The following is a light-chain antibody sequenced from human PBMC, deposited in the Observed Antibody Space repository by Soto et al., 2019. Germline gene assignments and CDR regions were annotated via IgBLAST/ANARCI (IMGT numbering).Light chain of an antibody. J-gene: IGKJ2*01. CDR2: KAS. Sequence: DVVMTQSPLSLSVTLGQPASISCSSTQSLDYSDGRTFLNRFQQRPGQAPRRLLYKASNRDSGVTDRFSGSGSGTNFTLKISRVESECVGVYFCMQGRYWATFGQGTKLEIK. CDR3: MQGRYWAT. CDR1: QSLDYSDGRTF. V-gene: IGKV2-30*01.